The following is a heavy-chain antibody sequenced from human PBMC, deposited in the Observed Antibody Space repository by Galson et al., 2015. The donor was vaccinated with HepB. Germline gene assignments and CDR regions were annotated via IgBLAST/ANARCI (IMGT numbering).Heavy chain of an antibody. CDR1: GFTFSRHW. Sequence: SLRLSCAGSGFTFSRHWMHWVRQAPGKGLEWVAYINQDGGARFYVDSVRGRFTISRDNADNLLYLQMNSLRVEDTAVYYCARWSLAFDFWGQGTMLTVSS. CDR2: INQDGGAR. CDR3: ARWSLAFDF. V-gene: IGHV3-7*01. J-gene: IGHJ3*01.